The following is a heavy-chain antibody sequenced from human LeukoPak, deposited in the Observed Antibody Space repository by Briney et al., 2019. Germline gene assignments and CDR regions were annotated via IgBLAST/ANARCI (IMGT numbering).Heavy chain of an antibody. V-gene: IGHV3-7*01. J-gene: IGHJ4*02. CDR2: IKQDGSEK. D-gene: IGHD6-6*01. CDR1: GFTFSNYW. CDR3: ARLGSSADFDY. Sequence: GGSLRLSCAAPGFTFSNYWMSWVRQAPGKGLEWVANIKQDGSEKYYVDSVKGRFTMSRDNAKNSLCLQMNSLRAEDTAVYYCARLGSSADFDYWGQGTLVTVSS.